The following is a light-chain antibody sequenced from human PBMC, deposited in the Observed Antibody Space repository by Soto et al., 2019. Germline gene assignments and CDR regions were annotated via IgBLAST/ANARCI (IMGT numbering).Light chain of an antibody. Sequence: EIVVTQSPGTLYLSPGERATLSCRASQSVSSNYLAWYQQKPGQAPRLLIYGASIRDTGITDRFSGSGSGTDFTLILSRLESEDLAVYYCQQHGGSPSYTFGQGTKL. CDR1: QSVSSNY. CDR3: QQHGGSPSYT. CDR2: GAS. V-gene: IGKV3-20*01. J-gene: IGKJ2*01.